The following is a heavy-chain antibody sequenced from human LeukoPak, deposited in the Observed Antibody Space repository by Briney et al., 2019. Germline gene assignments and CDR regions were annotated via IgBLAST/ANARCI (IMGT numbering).Heavy chain of an antibody. V-gene: IGHV1-18*01. D-gene: IGHD3-10*01. Sequence: ASVKVPCKASGYTFTSYGISWVRQAPGQGLEWMGWISAYNGNTNYAQKLQGRVTMTTDTSTSTAYMELRSLRSDDTAVYYCARDSGVIWFGELYDYFDYWGQGTLVTVSS. CDR2: ISAYNGNT. J-gene: IGHJ4*02. CDR3: ARDSGVIWFGELYDYFDY. CDR1: GYTFTSYG.